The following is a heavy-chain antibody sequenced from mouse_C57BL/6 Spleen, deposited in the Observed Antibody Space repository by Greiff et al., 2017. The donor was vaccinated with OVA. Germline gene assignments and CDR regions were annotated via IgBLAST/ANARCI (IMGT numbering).Heavy chain of an antibody. D-gene: IGHD1-1*01. CDR2: IYPGDGDT. J-gene: IGHJ4*01. CDR1: GYAFSSYW. CDR3: AREHLSGSSFPMDY. V-gene: IGHV1-80*01. Sequence: QVQLQQSGAELVKPGASVKISCKASGYAFSSYWMNWVKQRPGKGLEWIGQIYPGDGDTNYNGKFKGKATLTADTSSSTAYMQLSSLTSEDSAVYFCAREHLSGSSFPMDYWGQGTSVTVSS.